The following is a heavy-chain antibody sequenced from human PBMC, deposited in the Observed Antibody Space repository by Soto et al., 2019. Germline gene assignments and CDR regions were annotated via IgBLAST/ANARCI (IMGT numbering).Heavy chain of an antibody. CDR2: IYYSGST. CDR3: AREGYDSSGYYRPDY. V-gene: IGHV4-30-4*01. J-gene: IGHJ4*02. Sequence: SETLSLTCTVSGGSISSGDYYWSWIRQPPGKGLEWIGYIYYSGSTYYNPSLKSRVTISVDTSKNQFSLKLSSVTAADTAVYCCAREGYDSSGYYRPDYWGQGTLVTVSS. CDR1: GGSISSGDYY. D-gene: IGHD3-22*01.